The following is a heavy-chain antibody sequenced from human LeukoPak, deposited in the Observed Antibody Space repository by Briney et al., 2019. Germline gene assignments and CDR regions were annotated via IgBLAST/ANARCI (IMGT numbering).Heavy chain of an antibody. CDR1: DYTFTSYG. V-gene: IGHV1-18*01. CDR2: ISAYNGNT. Sequence: ASVKVSCKASDYTFTSYGISWVRQAPGQGLEWMGWISAYNGNTNYAQKFQGRVTMTTDTSTNTTYMELRSLTSDDTAVYYCARDTLIGSSPSYYWFDPWGQGTLVTVSS. D-gene: IGHD2-2*01. J-gene: IGHJ5*02. CDR3: ARDTLIGSSPSYYWFDP.